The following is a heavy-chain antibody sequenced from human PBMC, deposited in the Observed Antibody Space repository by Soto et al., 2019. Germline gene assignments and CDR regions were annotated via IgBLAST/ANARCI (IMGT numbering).Heavy chain of an antibody. CDR3: AGGGGLAPVRAFDI. V-gene: IGHV1-69*06. D-gene: IGHD2-15*01. CDR1: GGTFSSYA. CDR2: IIPIFGTA. J-gene: IGHJ3*02. Sequence: QVQLVQSGAEVKKPGSSVKVSCKASGGTFSSYAISWVRQAPGQGLEWMGGIIPIFGTANYAQKFQGRVTITADKSTSTAYMELSSLSSEDTAGYYCAGGGGLAPVRAFDIWGQGTMVTVSS.